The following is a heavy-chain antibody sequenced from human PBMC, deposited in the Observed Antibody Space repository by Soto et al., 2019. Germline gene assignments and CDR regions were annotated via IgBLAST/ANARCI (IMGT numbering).Heavy chain of an antibody. CDR1: GFTFISYA. V-gene: IGHV3-23*01. D-gene: IGHD3-22*01. CDR2: ISGSVVST. CDR3: AKGSSSGWAYYYYGMDV. Sequence: PGGSLRLSCAASGFTFISYAMSWVRQAPWKGLEWVSAISGSVVSTYYADSVKGRFTISRDNSKKTLYLQMNSLRAEDTAVYYCAKGSSSGWAYYYYGMDVWGQGTTVTVSS. J-gene: IGHJ6*02.